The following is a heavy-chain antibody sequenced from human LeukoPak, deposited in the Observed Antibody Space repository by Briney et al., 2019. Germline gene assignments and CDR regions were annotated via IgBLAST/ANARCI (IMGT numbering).Heavy chain of an antibody. CDR3: GRRMTMAVVSAFDI. D-gene: IGHD3-22*01. CDR1: GFSFSTYE. V-gene: IGHV3-49*04. Sequence: QPGGSLRLSCAASGFSFSTYEMSWVRQAPGKGLEWVAFIRTKTYGESTEYAASVKGRFTISRDDSKSIAYLQMNSLEIEDTAVYYCGRRMTMAVVSAFDIWGQGTMVTVSS. CDR2: IRTKTYGEST. J-gene: IGHJ3*02.